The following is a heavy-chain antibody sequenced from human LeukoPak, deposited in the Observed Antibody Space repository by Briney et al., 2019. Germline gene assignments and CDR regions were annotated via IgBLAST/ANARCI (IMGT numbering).Heavy chain of an antibody. CDR1: GGSISSGDYY. CDR2: IYHSGST. V-gene: IGHV4-30-4*01. J-gene: IGHJ5*02. D-gene: IGHD3-10*01. Sequence: SQTLSLTCTVSGGSISSGDYYWTWIRQPPGKGLEWIGYIYHSGSTHYNSSLKSRLTISVDTSKNQFSLKLSSVTAADTAVYYCARGLRGIMIRGAITDLNWFDPWGQGTLVIVSS. CDR3: ARGLRGIMIRGAITDLNWFDP.